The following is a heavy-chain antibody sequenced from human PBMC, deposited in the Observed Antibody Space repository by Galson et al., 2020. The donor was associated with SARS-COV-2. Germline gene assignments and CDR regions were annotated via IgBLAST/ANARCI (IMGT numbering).Heavy chain of an antibody. CDR3: ARRKYYNYYMDV. CDR2: ISYSGST. CDR1: GGSISTSSDY. J-gene: IGHJ6*03. Sequence: SETLSLTCTVSGGSISTSSDYWGWTRQPPGKGLEWIATISYSGSTYYNPSLKSRVVISVDKSKNQFSLRMSSVTAADTAVYYCARRKYYNYYMDVWGKGTAVIISS. V-gene: IGHV4-39*01.